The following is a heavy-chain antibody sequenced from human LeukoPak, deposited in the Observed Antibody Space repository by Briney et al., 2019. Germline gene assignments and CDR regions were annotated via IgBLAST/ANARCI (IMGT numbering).Heavy chain of an antibody. CDR2: LYYMRGA. D-gene: IGHD6-6*01. CDR3: ASSPIAAKYYFDY. Sequence: SETLSLTCTVSGGAISGYYWSWSRQPPGKGVEWIGNLYYMRGAWYKSSLKSRVTTSVDTSRNEFSLKLSSVTAADTAVYYCASSPIAAKYYFDYWGQGTLVTVSS. J-gene: IGHJ4*02. CDR1: GGAISGYY. V-gene: IGHV4-59*12.